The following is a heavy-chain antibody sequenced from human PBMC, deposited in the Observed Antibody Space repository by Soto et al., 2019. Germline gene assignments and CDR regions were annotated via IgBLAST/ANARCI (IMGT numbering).Heavy chain of an antibody. J-gene: IGHJ4*02. CDR3: AKAGSSSGCVDY. CDR2: ISYDGSNK. V-gene: IGHV3-30*18. Sequence: PGGSLRLSCAASGFTVISKYMSWVRQAPGKGLEWVAVISYDGSNKYYADSVKGRFTISRDNSKNTLYLQMNSLRAEDTAVYYCAKAGSSSGCVDYWGQGTLVTVSS. D-gene: IGHD6-19*01. CDR1: GFTVISKY.